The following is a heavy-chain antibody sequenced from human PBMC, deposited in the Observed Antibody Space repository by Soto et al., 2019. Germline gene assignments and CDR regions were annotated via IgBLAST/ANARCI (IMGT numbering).Heavy chain of an antibody. V-gene: IGHV1-2*02. J-gene: IGHJ6*02. CDR1: GYTFTGYY. CDR3: ARWQQLNIRYYYYGMDV. D-gene: IGHD6-13*01. Sequence: ASVEVSCKASGYTFTGYYMHWVRQAPGQGLEWMGWINPNSGGTNYAQKFQGRVTMTRDTSISTAYMELSRLRSDDTAVYYCARWQQLNIRYYYYGMDVWGQGTTVTVSS. CDR2: INPNSGGT.